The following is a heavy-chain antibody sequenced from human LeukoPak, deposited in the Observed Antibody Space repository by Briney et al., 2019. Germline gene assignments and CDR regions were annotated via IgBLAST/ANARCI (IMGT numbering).Heavy chain of an antibody. CDR2: ISSSGSTI. Sequence: GSLRLSCAASGFTFSSYEMNWVRQAPGKGLEWVSYISSSGSTIYYADSVKGRFTISRDNAKNSLYLQMNSLRAEDTAVYYCARVKAALDAFDIWGQGTMVTVSS. D-gene: IGHD6-13*01. J-gene: IGHJ3*02. V-gene: IGHV3-48*03. CDR1: GFTFSSYE. CDR3: ARVKAALDAFDI.